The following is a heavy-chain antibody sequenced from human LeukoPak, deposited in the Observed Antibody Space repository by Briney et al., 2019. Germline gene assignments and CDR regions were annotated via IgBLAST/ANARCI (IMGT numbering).Heavy chain of an antibody. CDR2: ISYDGSNK. CDR3: ARDWGIAAAGPFDY. D-gene: IGHD6-13*01. J-gene: IGHJ4*02. V-gene: IGHV3-30-3*01. Sequence: PVRSLRLSCAASGFTLSSYAMHWVRQAPGKGLEWVAVISYDGSNKYYADSVKGRFTISRDNSKNTLYLQMNSLRAEDTAVYYCARDWGIAAAGPFDYWGRGTLVTVSS. CDR1: GFTLSSYA.